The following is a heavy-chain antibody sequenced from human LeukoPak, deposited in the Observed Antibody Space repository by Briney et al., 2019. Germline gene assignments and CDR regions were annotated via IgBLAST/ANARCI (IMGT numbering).Heavy chain of an antibody. Sequence: GGSLRLSCAASGFTFSSYAMSWVRQAPGKGLECVSAISGSGGSTYYADSVKGRFTISRDNSKNTLYLQMNSLRAEDTAVYYCAKDRDILTGVPSYWGQGTLVTVSS. CDR3: AKDRDILTGVPSY. CDR1: GFTFSSYA. V-gene: IGHV3-23*01. D-gene: IGHD3-9*01. J-gene: IGHJ4*02. CDR2: ISGSGGST.